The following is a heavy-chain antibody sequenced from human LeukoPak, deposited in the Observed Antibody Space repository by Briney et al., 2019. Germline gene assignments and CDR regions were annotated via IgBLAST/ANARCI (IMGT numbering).Heavy chain of an antibody. Sequence: SVKVSCKASGYTFTSYDISWVRQAPGQGLEWMGRIIPILGIANYAQKFQGRVTITADKSTSTAYMELSSLRSEDTAVYYCARVGSIGIAVAGYDYWGQGTLVTVSS. CDR3: ARVGSIGIAVAGYDY. CDR1: GYTFTSYD. J-gene: IGHJ4*02. CDR2: IIPILGIA. V-gene: IGHV1-69*04. D-gene: IGHD6-19*01.